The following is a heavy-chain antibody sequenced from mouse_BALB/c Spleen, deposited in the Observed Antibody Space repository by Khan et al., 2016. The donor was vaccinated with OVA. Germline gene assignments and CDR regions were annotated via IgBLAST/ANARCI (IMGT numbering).Heavy chain of an antibody. CDR1: GYTFTSYY. D-gene: IGHD1-1*02. V-gene: IGHV1S81*02. CDR3: TRSGYGAFAY. Sequence: QIQLVQSGAELVKPGASLRLSCKASGYTFTSYYLYWVKQRPGHGLEWIGDINPSNGGTNFNENFKTKATLTVDKSSSTAYMQLSSLTSEDSAVYYCTRSGYGAFAYWGQGTLVTVSA. CDR2: INPSNGGT. J-gene: IGHJ3*01.